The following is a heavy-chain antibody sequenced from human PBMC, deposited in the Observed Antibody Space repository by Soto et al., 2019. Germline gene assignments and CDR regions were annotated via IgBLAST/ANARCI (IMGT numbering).Heavy chain of an antibody. V-gene: IGHV1-69*06. CDR1: GGTLSSFITYP. CDR3: ARRDTSGFLRYFDT. Sequence: QVQLVQSGPEVKKPGSSVKVSCKTSGGTLSSFITYPINWVRQAPGQGPEWMGGIVPNGGTVNYGQRIQGRVTITADKSTGTSYMEQNKLRSEDTAIYYCARRDTSGFLRYFDTWGQGTLVTVS. CDR2: IVPNGGTV. D-gene: IGHD3-3*01. J-gene: IGHJ4*02.